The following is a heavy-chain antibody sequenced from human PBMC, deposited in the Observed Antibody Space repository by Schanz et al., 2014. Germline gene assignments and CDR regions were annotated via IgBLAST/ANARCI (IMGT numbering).Heavy chain of an antibody. CDR3: ARDPNSVNEIDY. CDR2: IKLDGSEK. Sequence: VQVAESGGGLVQPGGSLRLSCAASGFTFSGYWMSWVRQAPGEGLVWVANIKLDGSEKYYVDSVKGRFTLSRDNAKKTMDLQMNSLRVEDTAVYYCARDPNSVNEIDYWGQGTLVTVSS. J-gene: IGHJ4*02. V-gene: IGHV3-7*03. CDR1: GFTFSGYW. D-gene: IGHD5-12*01.